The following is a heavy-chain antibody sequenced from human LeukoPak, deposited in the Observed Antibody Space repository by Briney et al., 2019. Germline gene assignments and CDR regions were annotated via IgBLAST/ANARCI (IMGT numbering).Heavy chain of an antibody. Sequence: PGGSLRLSCAASGFTFSSYSMNWVRQAPGKGLEWVSSISTSSTYIYYADSVKGRFTISRDNAKNSLYLQMNSLRAEDTAVYYCARDPPFIIGTTFFDFWGQGTLVTVSS. J-gene: IGHJ4*02. CDR1: GFTFSSYS. CDR3: ARDPPFIIGTTFFDF. V-gene: IGHV3-21*01. D-gene: IGHD1-20*01. CDR2: ISTSSTYI.